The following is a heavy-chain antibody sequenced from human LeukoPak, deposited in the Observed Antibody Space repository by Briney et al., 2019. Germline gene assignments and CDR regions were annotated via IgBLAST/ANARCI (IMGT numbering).Heavy chain of an antibody. V-gene: IGHV3-74*01. J-gene: IGHJ4*02. CDR3: ARDFHDSSWGNY. Sequence: GGSLRLSCAASGFTFSSYWMHWVRQAPGKGLVWVSRINSDGSSTSYADSVRGRFTISRDNAKNTLYLQMNSLRAEDTAVYYCARDFHDSSWGNYWGQGTLVTVSS. CDR1: GFTFSSYW. D-gene: IGHD6-13*01. CDR2: INSDGSST.